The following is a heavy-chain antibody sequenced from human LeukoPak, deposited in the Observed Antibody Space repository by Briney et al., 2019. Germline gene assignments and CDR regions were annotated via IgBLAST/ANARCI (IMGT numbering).Heavy chain of an antibody. J-gene: IGHJ4*02. Sequence: GGSLRLSCAASGFTFSSYWMSWVRQAPGKGLEWVANIKQDGSEKYYVDSVKGRFTISRDNAKNSLYLQMNSLRAENTAVYYCHSRYCTNGVCFDYWGQGTLVTVSS. V-gene: IGHV3-7*01. CDR3: HSRYCTNGVCFDY. CDR1: GFTFSSYW. D-gene: IGHD2-8*01. CDR2: IKQDGSEK.